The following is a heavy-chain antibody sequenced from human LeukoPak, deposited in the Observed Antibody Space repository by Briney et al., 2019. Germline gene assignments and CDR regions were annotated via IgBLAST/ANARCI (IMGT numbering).Heavy chain of an antibody. CDR2: INPNSGGT. Sequence: GASVKVSCKASGYTFTNYGISWVRQAPGQGLEWMGRINPNSGGTNYAQKFQGRVTMTRDTSISTAYMELSRLRSDDTAVYYCARSIQPAMWYSYDGVSDYWGQGTLVTVSS. CDR1: GYTFTNYG. V-gene: IGHV1-2*06. CDR3: ARSIQPAMWYSYDGVSDY. D-gene: IGHD5-18*01. J-gene: IGHJ4*02.